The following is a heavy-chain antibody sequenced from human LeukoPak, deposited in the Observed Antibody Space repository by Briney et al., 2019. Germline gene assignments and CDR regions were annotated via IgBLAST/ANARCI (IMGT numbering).Heavy chain of an antibody. D-gene: IGHD1-26*01. Sequence: SETLSLTCAVSGDSSYSSNYYWGWVRQPPGKGLEWIGTIDYSGNTYYNPSLKSRATISTDTSRSQFSLKLSSVTAADTAVYYCARDRSGSQNGMDVWGQGTTVTVSS. CDR2: IDYSGNT. CDR3: ARDRSGSQNGMDV. V-gene: IGHV4-39*07. J-gene: IGHJ6*02. CDR1: GDSSYSSNYY.